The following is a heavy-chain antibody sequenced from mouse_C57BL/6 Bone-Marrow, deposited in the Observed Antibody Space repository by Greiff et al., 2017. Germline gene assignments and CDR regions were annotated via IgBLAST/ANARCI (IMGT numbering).Heavy chain of an antibody. CDR1: GYTFTSYG. D-gene: IGHD2-4*01. CDR3: ARLIYYDCGGYAMAY. V-gene: IGHV1-81*01. Sequence: QVQLQQSGAELARPGASVKLSCKASGYTFTSYGISWVKQRTGQGLEWIGEIYPRSGNTYYNEKFKGKATLTADKSSSTAYMELRSLTSEDSAVYFCARLIYYDCGGYAMAYWGQGTSVTVSS. CDR2: IYPRSGNT. J-gene: IGHJ4*01.